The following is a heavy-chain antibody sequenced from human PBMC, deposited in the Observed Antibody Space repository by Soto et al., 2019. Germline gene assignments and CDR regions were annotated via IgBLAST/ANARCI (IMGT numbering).Heavy chain of an antibody. Sequence: QLQLQESGPGLVKPSETLSLTCTVSGGSISSSSYYWGWIRQPPGKGLEWIGSIYYSGSTYYNPSLKSRVTISVDTSKNQFSLKLSSVTAADTAVYYCARVYSSSSDAFDIWGQGTMVTVSS. J-gene: IGHJ3*02. CDR1: GGSISSSSYY. CDR3: ARVYSSSSDAFDI. CDR2: IYYSGST. D-gene: IGHD6-13*01. V-gene: IGHV4-39*01.